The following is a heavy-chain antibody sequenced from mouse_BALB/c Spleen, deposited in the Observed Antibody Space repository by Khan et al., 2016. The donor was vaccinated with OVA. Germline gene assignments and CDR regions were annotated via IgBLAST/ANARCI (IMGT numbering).Heavy chain of an antibody. CDR1: GYTLTNFG. V-gene: IGHV9-3-1*01. Sequence: QIQLVQSGPELKKPGETVKISCKASGYTLTNFGMNWVKQAPGKGLEWMGWINTYTGEPTYADDFKGRFAFSLETSATAAYLQINNLKNEDTATDFCARPPYFYYTMAYWGQGTSVSVSA. CDR3: ARPPYFYYTMAY. J-gene: IGHJ4*01. CDR2: INTYTGEP. D-gene: IGHD2-10*01.